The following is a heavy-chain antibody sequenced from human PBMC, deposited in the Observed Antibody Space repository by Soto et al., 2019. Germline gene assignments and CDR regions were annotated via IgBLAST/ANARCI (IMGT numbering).Heavy chain of an antibody. D-gene: IGHD5-18*01. V-gene: IGHV4-59*01. CDR1: GGSISSYY. J-gene: IGHJ4*02. CDR2: IYYSGST. CDR3: ASVVDTAMVD. Sequence: QVQLHESGPGLVKPSETLSLTCTVSGGSISSYYWSWIRQPPGKGLEWIGYIYYSGSTNYNPSLKSRVTISVDTSKNQFSLKLSSVTAADTAVYYCASVVDTAMVDWGQGTLVTVSS.